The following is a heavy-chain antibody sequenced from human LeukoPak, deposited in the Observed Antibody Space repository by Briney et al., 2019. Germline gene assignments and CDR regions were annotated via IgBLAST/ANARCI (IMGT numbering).Heavy chain of an antibody. Sequence: GGSLRLSCAASGFTSGSYDMHWVRQAPGKGLEWVAVIWYDGSKKYYAGSVKGRFTISRVISKNTLYLQTNSLRAEDTAVYYCARHKDWTFDYWGQGTLVTVSS. CDR2: IWYDGSKK. CDR1: GFTSGSYD. D-gene: IGHD3/OR15-3a*01. J-gene: IGHJ4*02. V-gene: IGHV3-33*01. CDR3: ARHKDWTFDY.